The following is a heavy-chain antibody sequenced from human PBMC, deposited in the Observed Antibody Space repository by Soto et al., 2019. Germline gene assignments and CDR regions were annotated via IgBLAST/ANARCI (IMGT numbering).Heavy chain of an antibody. CDR2: ISAYNGNT. Sequence: GASVKVSCKASGYTFTSYGISWVRQAPGQGLEWMGWISAYNGNTNYAQKLQGRVTMTTDTSTSTAYMELRSLRSDDTAVYYCARDTSGSGWYLDAFDIWGQGTMVTVSS. V-gene: IGHV1-18*01. CDR3: ARDTSGSGWYLDAFDI. D-gene: IGHD6-19*01. CDR1: GYTFTSYG. J-gene: IGHJ3*02.